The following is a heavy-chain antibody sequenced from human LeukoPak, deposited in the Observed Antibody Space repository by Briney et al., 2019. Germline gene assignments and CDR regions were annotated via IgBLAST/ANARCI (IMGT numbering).Heavy chain of an antibody. CDR2: ISYIVTYI. CDR1: GFTFSSYS. Sequence: PGGSLRLSCAASGFTFSSYSMNWVRQAPGKGLEWVSSISYIVTYIYYADSVKGRFTISRDNAKNSLYLQMNSLRAEDTAVYYCARVMDPSKGAHSSSWYDCWGQGTLVTVPS. J-gene: IGHJ4*02. V-gene: IGHV3-21*01. CDR3: ARVMDPSKGAHSSSWYDC. D-gene: IGHD6-13*01.